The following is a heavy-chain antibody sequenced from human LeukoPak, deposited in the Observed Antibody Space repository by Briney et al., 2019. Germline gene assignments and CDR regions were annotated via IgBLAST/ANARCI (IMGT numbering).Heavy chain of an antibody. CDR1: GYSIISGYH. J-gene: IGHJ1*01. Sequence: PSETLSLTCSVSGYSIISGYHWAWIRQPPGKGLEWIGSIYRDGSTYYNPSLKSRITMSVDTSKNQFSLEVNSVTAADTAVYYCATDEGWPTEYFQHWGQGTLVIVSS. CDR2: IYRDGST. CDR3: ATDEGWPTEYFQH. V-gene: IGHV4-38-2*02. D-gene: IGHD6-19*01.